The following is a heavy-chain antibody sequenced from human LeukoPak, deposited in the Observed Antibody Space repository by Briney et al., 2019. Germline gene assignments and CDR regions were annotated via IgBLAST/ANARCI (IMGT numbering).Heavy chain of an antibody. V-gene: IGHV1-2*02. CDR1: GYTFTGFD. CDR2: INPYSGGT. CDR3: ALNSYESSGFDAFDI. D-gene: IGHD3-22*01. Sequence: GASVKVSCKASGYTFTGFDMHWVRQAPGHGLEWIGWINPYSGGTNYAQKFQGRVTLTRDTSITTAYMELSRLTSDDTAVYYCALNSYESSGFDAFDIWGQGTMVTVSS. J-gene: IGHJ3*02.